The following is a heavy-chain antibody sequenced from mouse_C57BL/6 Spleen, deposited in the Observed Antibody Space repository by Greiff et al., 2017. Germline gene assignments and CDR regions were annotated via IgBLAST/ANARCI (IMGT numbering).Heavy chain of an antibody. CDR2: ISDGGSYT. V-gene: IGHV5-4*01. D-gene: IGHD3-2*02. CDR1: GFTFSSYA. J-gene: IGHJ2*01. Sequence: EVQVVESGGGLVKPGGSLKLSCAASGFTFSSYAMSWVRQTPEKRLEWVATISDGGSYTYYPDNVKGRFTISRDNAKNNLYLQMSHLKSEDTAMYYCARRGTAQAPFDYWGQGTTLTVSS. CDR3: ARRGTAQAPFDY.